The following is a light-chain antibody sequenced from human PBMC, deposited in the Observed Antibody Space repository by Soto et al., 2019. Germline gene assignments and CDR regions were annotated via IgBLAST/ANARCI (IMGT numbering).Light chain of an antibody. CDR3: AAWDDSLKRVV. J-gene: IGLJ2*01. V-gene: IGLV1-44*01. CDR1: SSNIGSET. Sequence: QSVLTQPPSASGTPGQRVTISCSGSSSNIGSETVNWYQHLPGTAPKLLIYDNNQRPSGVPDRFSGSKSGTSASLAISGLQSEDEADYFCAAWDDSLKRVVFGGGTKLTVL. CDR2: DNN.